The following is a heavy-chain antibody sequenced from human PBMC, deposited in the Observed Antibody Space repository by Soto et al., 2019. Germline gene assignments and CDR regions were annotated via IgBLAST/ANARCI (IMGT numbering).Heavy chain of an antibody. V-gene: IGHV3-33*01. D-gene: IGHD6-25*01. CDR2: IWNDGSEK. CDR1: GFAFDRYG. Sequence: QVQLVESGGGVVQPGSSLRLSCAASGFAFDRYGMHWVSQAPGKGLEWVAVIWNDGSEKKYADSVKGRFTISRDNSEKILFLQMNKMRAEDTAVYFCARSVLLGIGAAGSWGQGIRVTVSS. CDR3: ARSVLLGIGAAGS. J-gene: IGHJ5*02.